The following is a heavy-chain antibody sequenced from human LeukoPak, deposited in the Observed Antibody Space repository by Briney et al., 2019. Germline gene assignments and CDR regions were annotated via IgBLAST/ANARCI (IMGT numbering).Heavy chain of an antibody. CDR1: GCTFTSYY. CDR2: INPSGGST. D-gene: IGHD3-22*01. J-gene: IGHJ4*02. CDR3: ARDPADYYDSRGGFDY. V-gene: IGHV1-46*01. Sequence: ASVQVSCQASGCTFTSYYMHWVRRAPGQGLEWMGIINPSGGSTSYAQKFQGRVTMTRDTSTSTVYMELSSLRSEDTAVYYCARDPADYYDSRGGFDYWGQGTLVTVSS.